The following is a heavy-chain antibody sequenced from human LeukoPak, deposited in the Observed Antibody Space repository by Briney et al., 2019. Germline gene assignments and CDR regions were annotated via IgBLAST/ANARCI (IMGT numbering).Heavy chain of an antibody. D-gene: IGHD3-22*01. Sequence: GGSLRLSCAASGFTFSNYAMSWVRQAPGKGLEWVSSISGNGASIYYADSVKGRFTISRDNSKNTLHLQMNSLRAEDTAVYFCAKGSYYYDSTGYSPAPGDWGQGTLVTVSS. CDR2: ISGNGASI. CDR1: GFTFSNYA. CDR3: AKGSYYYDSTGYSPAPGD. J-gene: IGHJ4*02. V-gene: IGHV3-23*01.